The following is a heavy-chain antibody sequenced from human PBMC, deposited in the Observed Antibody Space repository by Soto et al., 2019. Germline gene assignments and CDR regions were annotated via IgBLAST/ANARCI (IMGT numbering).Heavy chain of an antibody. J-gene: IGHJ4*02. D-gene: IGHD3-22*01. CDR2: ISGSGGST. CDR1: GGKCVDHG. V-gene: IGHV3-23*01. CDR3: ANLISLYYYDSSGYYSE. Sequence: GVSKRVSKRASGGKCVDHGVSWVRQATGKGLEWVSAISGSGGSTYYADSVKGRFTISRDNSKNTLYLQMNSLRAEDTAVYYCANLISLYYYDSSGYYSEWGQGTLVTVSS.